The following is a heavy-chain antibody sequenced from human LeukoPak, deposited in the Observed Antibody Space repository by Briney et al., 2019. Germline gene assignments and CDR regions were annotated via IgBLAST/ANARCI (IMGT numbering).Heavy chain of an antibody. Sequence: AGGSLRLSYAASGFTISSNYMSWVRQVPGKGLEWVSCIYGADTIYYADFVKDRFTISRDSNRNILYLQMNSLRADDAAVYYCARGARGAYFDYWGQGTLVTVSS. CDR1: GFTISSNY. CDR2: IYGADTI. CDR3: ARGARGAYFDY. V-gene: IGHV3-66*01. D-gene: IGHD4/OR15-4a*01. J-gene: IGHJ4*02.